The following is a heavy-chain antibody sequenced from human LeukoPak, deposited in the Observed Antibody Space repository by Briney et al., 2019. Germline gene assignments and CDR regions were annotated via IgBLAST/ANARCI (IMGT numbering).Heavy chain of an antibody. J-gene: IGHJ4*02. CDR2: IYYSGST. CDR1: GGSISSSSYY. V-gene: IGHV4-39*01. Sequence: PSETLSLPCTVSGGSISSSSYYWGWIRQPPGKGLEWIGSIYYSGSTYYNPSLKSRVTISVDTSKNQFSLKLSSVTAADTAVYYCARRRVKYCFDYWGQGTLVTVSS. D-gene: IGHD2-21*01. CDR3: ARRRVKYCFDY.